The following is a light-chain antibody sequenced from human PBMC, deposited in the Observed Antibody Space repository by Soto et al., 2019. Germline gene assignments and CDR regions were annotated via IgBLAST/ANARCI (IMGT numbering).Light chain of an antibody. Sequence: EIVLTQSPGTLSLSPGERATLSCRASQSVSSSYLAWYQQKPGQAPRLLIHGASSRATGIQDRISGSGSGTDFTLTIRRLEPEDFAVYYCQQYGSSPITFGQGTRLEIK. CDR2: GAS. J-gene: IGKJ5*01. CDR3: QQYGSSPIT. CDR1: QSVSSSY. V-gene: IGKV3-20*01.